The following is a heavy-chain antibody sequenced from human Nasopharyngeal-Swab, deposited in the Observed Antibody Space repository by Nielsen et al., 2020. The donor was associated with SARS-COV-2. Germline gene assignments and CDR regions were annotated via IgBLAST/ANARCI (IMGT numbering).Heavy chain of an antibody. CDR3: ARSYGMDV. CDR2: INPNSGGT. Sequence: ASVTVTCKASRYIFTGYYMHWVRQAPGQGLEWMGRINPNSGGTNYAQKFQGRVTMTRDTSISTAYMELSRLGTDDKAGYYCARSYGMDVWGQGTTVTVSS. V-gene: IGHV1-2*06. J-gene: IGHJ6*02. CDR1: RYIFTGYY.